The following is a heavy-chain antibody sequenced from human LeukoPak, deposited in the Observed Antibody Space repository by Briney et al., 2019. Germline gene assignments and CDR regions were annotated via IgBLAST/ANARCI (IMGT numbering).Heavy chain of an antibody. CDR1: GGSISSGSYY. CDR2: IYTSGST. J-gene: IGHJ6*03. Sequence: PSETLSLTCTVSGGSISSGSYYWSWIRQPAGKGLEWIGRIYTSGSTNYNPSLNSRVTISVDTSKNQFSLKLSSVTAADTAVYYCAREKRGYGDYAYYYYYMDVWGKGTTVTVSS. CDR3: AREKRGYGDYAYYYYYMDV. V-gene: IGHV4-61*02. D-gene: IGHD4-17*01.